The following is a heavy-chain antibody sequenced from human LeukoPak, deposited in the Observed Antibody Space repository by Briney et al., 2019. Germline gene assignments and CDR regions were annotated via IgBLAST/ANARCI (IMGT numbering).Heavy chain of an antibody. Sequence: PSETLSLTCTVSGYSISSGYYWGWIRQPAGKGLEWIGRIYTSGSTNYNPSLKSRVTISVDTSKNQFSLKLSSVTAADTAVYYCARDQEALAGPRFDPWGQGTLVTVSS. CDR2: IYTSGST. J-gene: IGHJ5*02. CDR3: ARDQEALAGPRFDP. V-gene: IGHV4-61*02. CDR1: GYSISSGYY. D-gene: IGHD6-19*01.